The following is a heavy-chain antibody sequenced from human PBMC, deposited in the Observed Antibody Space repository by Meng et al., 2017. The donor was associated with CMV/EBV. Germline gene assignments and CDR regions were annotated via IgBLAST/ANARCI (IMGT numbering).Heavy chain of an antibody. J-gene: IGHJ6*02. V-gene: IGHV6-1*01. Sequence: SQTLSLTCDISGDSVSSNSAAWNWIRQSPSRGLEWLGRTYYRSKWYNDYAVSVKSRITINPDTSKNQFSLQLNSVTPEDTAVYYCAREEAAAGRTNYYYYGMDVWGQGTTVTVSS. CDR1: GDSVSSNSAA. CDR3: AREEAAAGRTNYYYYGMDV. CDR2: TYYRSKWYN. D-gene: IGHD6-13*01.